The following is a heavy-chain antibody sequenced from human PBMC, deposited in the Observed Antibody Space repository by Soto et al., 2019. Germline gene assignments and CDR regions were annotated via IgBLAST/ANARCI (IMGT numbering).Heavy chain of an antibody. Sequence: GESLKISCKGSGYSFTDHWIGWVRQMPGKALEWTGIIYPGDSATRYSPSFQGQVTISADKSISTAYLQWSSLKASDTATYYCARSRGTYYYYYYAMDVWGQGTTVTVSS. J-gene: IGHJ6*02. CDR2: IYPGDSAT. CDR1: GYSFTDHW. D-gene: IGHD2-2*01. CDR3: ARSRGTYYYYYYAMDV. V-gene: IGHV5-51*01.